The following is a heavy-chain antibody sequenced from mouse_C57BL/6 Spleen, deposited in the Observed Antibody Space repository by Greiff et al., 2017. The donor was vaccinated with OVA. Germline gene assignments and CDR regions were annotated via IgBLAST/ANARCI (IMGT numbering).Heavy chain of an antibody. J-gene: IGHJ4*01. D-gene: IGHD1-1*01. V-gene: IGHV1-15*01. CDR3: TRSYGSRGDYYAMDY. CDR2: IAPETGGT. CDR1: GYTFTDYE. Sequence: QVQLQQSGAELVRPGASVTLSCKASGYTFTDYEMHWVKQTPVHGLEWIGAIAPETGGTAYNQKFKGKAILTADKSSSTAYMELRSLTSEDSAVYYCTRSYGSRGDYYAMDYWGQGTSVTVSS.